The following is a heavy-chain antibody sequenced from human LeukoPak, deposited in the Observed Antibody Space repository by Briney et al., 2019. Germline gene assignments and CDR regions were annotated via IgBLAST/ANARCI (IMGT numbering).Heavy chain of an antibody. CDR2: FYYSGST. J-gene: IGHJ4*02. CDR1: GGSISSTSYY. D-gene: IGHD2-8*02. Sequence: SETPSLTCTVSGGSISSTSYYWGWIRQPPGKGLEWIGSFYYSGSTYYNPSLKSRVTISGDTSKNQFSLKLSSVTAADTAVYYCARYGGYCTGSVCSYYFDYWGQGTLVTVSS. CDR3: ARYGGYCTGSVCSYYFDY. V-gene: IGHV4-39*05.